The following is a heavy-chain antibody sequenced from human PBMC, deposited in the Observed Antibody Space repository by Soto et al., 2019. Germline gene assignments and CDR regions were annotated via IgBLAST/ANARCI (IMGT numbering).Heavy chain of an antibody. CDR3: AKGETYYYYSSGYLDY. Sequence: EVQLVESGGGLVQPGRSLRLSCAASGFTFDDYAMHWVRQAPGKGLEWVSGISWNSGSIGYADSVKGRFTISRDNAKESPYLQMDSLIAEEMALFYCAKGETYYYYSSGYLDYLGQGTLVTLSS. CDR1: GFTFDDYA. J-gene: IGHJ4*02. V-gene: IGHV3-9*03. CDR2: ISWNSGSI. D-gene: IGHD3-22*01.